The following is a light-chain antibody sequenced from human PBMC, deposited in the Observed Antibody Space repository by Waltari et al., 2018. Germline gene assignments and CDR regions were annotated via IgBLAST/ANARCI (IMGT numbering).Light chain of an antibody. Sequence: WSRQHPAGAPKLMIYDVGKRTSGVANRFSGSKSGNAASLTIAGLQAEDEADYYCSSYTSISTLVFGVGTKVTVL. V-gene: IGLV2-14*04. CDR3: SSYTSISTLV. CDR2: DVG. J-gene: IGLJ3*02.